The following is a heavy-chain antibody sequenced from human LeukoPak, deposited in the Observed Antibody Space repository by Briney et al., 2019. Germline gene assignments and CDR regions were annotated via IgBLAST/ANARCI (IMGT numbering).Heavy chain of an antibody. CDR1: GFTFDDYA. V-gene: IGHV3-9*01. CDR2: ISWNSGSI. J-gene: IGHJ4*02. D-gene: IGHD3-3*01. Sequence: GGSLRLSCAASGFTFDDYAMHWVRQAPGKGLEWVSGISWNSGSIGYADSVKGRFTISRDNAKNSLYLQMNSLRAEDTALYYCAKASFDFWSGYFDYWGQGTLVIVSS. CDR3: AKASFDFWSGYFDY.